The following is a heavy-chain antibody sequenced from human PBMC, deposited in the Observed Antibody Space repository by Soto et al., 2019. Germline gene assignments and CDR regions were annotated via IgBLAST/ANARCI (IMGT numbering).Heavy chain of an antibody. CDR2: IYYSGST. CDR3: ARHVMAGPYNYDCSGLDV. J-gene: IGHJ6*02. V-gene: IGHV4-39*01. Sequence: QLQLRESGPGLVKPSETLSLTCSVSGGSITSSGYYWGWIRQPPGKGLEWIGNIYYSGSTYYNPALKRRVTLSLDTSKNQFSLNLSSVTAAHTAVYFCARHVMAGPYNYDCSGLDVWGQGTTVTVSS. D-gene: IGHD6-19*01. CDR1: GGSITSSGYY.